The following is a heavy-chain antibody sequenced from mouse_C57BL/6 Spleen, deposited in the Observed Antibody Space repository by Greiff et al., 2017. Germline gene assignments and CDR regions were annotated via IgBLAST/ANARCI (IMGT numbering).Heavy chain of an antibody. CDR1: GFTFSSYA. V-gene: IGHV5-9-1*02. J-gene: IGHJ4*01. CDR3: TRDHGSGAMDY. D-gene: IGHD1-1*01. CDR2: ISSGGDYI. Sequence: EVKLQESGEGLVKPGGSLKLSCAASGFTFSSYAMSWVRQTPEKRLEWVAYISSGGDYIYYADTVKGRFTISRDNARNTLYLQMSSLKSEDTAMYYCTRDHGSGAMDYWGQGTSVTVSS.